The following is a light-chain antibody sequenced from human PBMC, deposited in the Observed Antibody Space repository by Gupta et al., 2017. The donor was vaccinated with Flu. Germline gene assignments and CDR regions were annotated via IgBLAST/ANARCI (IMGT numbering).Light chain of an antibody. CDR1: SSDVGGDSY. CDR3: SSYANTNNTHVV. Sequence: TITCTGTSSDVGGDSYVSCYQQHPGKAPNLMLYEVSKRRSGVPDRCSGSKSGDTAALTVTGLQAEEEADYYYSSYANTNNTHVVFGGGTKLTVL. J-gene: IGLJ2*01. V-gene: IGLV2-8*01. CDR2: EVS.